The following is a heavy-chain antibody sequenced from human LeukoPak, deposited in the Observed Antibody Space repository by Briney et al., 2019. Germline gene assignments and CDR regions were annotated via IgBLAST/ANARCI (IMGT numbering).Heavy chain of an antibody. J-gene: IGHJ4*02. CDR1: GFTFRSYW. Sequence: PGGSLRLSCAASGFTFRSYWMGWVRQAPGKGLEWVAYIKPDGSEKYYVDSVRGRFTLSRDNAKNSLYLQMNSLRAEDTAVYYCARDRSFAYWGQGTLVTVSS. CDR2: IKPDGSEK. CDR3: ARDRSFAY. V-gene: IGHV3-7*01.